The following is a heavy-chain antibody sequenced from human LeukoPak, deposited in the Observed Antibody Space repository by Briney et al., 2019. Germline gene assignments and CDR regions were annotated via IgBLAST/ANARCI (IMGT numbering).Heavy chain of an antibody. D-gene: IGHD4-23*01. Sequence: PSETLSLTCAVYGGSFSGYYWSWIRQPPGKGLEWIGEINHSGSTNYNPSLKSRVTISVDTSKNQFSLKLSSVTAADTAVYYCARHSNSEDNTADYWGQGTLVTVSS. CDR2: INHSGST. V-gene: IGHV4-34*01. CDR1: GGSFSGYY. CDR3: ARHSNSEDNTADY. J-gene: IGHJ4*02.